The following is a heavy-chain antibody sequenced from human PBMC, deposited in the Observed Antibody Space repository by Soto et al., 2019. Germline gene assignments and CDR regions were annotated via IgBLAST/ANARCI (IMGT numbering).Heavy chain of an antibody. CDR2: IYYSGST. D-gene: IGHD3-10*01. V-gene: IGHV4-59*01. Sequence: QVQLQESGPGLVKPSETLSLTCTVSGGSISSYYWSWIRQPPGKGLEWIGYIYYSGSTNYNPSLKSRVTISVDTSKNQFSLTLRSVTAADTAVYYCARELFGRSVWFDPWGQGTLVTVSS. CDR1: GGSISSYY. J-gene: IGHJ5*02. CDR3: ARELFGRSVWFDP.